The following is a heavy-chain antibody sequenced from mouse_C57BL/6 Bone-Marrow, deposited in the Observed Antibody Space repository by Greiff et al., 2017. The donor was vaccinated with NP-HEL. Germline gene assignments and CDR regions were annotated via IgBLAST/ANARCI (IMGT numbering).Heavy chain of an antibody. CDR2: IDPSDSYT. Sequence: VQLQQPGAELVRPGTSVKLSCKASGYTFTSYWMHWVKQRPGQGLEWIGVIDPSDSYTNYNQKFKGKATLTVDTSSSTAYMQLSSLTSEDSAVYYCAYGYLYAMDYWGQGTSVTVSS. CDR1: GYTFTSYW. J-gene: IGHJ4*01. CDR3: AYGYLYAMDY. D-gene: IGHD2-2*01. V-gene: IGHV1-59*01.